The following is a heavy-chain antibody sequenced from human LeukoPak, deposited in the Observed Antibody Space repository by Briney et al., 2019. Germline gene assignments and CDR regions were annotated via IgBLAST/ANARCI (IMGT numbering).Heavy chain of an antibody. Sequence: PGGSLRLSCAASGFTFSSYAMSWVRQAPGKGLEWVSAISGSGGSTYYADSVKGRFTISRDNSKNTLHLQMNSLRAEDTAVYYFSKENDDFGVVIMFDYGGKEPLAPVP. V-gene: IGHV3-23*01. CDR3: SKENDDFGVVIMFDY. J-gene: IGHJ4*02. D-gene: IGHD3-3*01. CDR1: GFTFSSYA. CDR2: ISGSGGST.